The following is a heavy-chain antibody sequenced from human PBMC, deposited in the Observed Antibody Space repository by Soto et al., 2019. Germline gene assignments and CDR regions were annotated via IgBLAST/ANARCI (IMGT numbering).Heavy chain of an antibody. D-gene: IGHD3-16*01. CDR1: GFTFSDYH. CDR3: ARDLGVGGAFDS. V-gene: IGHV3-11*01. Sequence: QVQLVESGGGLVKPGVSLKLSCAASGFTFSDYHRSWIRQAPGKGLEWISYIRDNRAYVYYAASVEGRLTTYRDNANNLLYLQMNGLRAEDTAVYYCARDLGVGGAFDSWGQGTMVTVSS. CDR2: IRDNRAYV. J-gene: IGHJ3*02.